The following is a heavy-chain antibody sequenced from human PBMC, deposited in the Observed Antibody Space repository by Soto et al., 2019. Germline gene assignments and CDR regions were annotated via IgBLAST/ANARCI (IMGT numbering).Heavy chain of an antibody. V-gene: IGHV1-69*01. Sequence: QVQLVQSGAEVKKPGSSVKVSCKASGGTFSSYAISWVRQAPGQGLEWMGGIIPIFGTANYAQKFQVRVTITADESTSTAYMELSSLRSEHTAVYYCARAYYYGSGSKYFSHYCYGMDVWGQGTTVTVSS. CDR3: ARAYYYGSGSKYFSHYCYGMDV. J-gene: IGHJ6*02. CDR1: GGTFSSYA. D-gene: IGHD3-10*01. CDR2: IIPIFGTA.